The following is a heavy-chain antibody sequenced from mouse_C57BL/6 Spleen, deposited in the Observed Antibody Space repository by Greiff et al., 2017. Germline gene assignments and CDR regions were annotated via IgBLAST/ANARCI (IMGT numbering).Heavy chain of an antibody. CDR2: IRSKSNNYAT. J-gene: IGHJ1*03. V-gene: IGHV10-1*01. CDR1: GFSFNTYA. CDR3: VRLSIGYFDV. Sequence: EVMLVESGGGLVQPKGSLKLSCAASGFSFNTYAMNWVRQAPGKGLEWVARIRSKSNNYATYYADSVKDRFTISRDDSESMLYLQMNNLKTEDTAMYYCVRLSIGYFDVWGTGTTVTVSS.